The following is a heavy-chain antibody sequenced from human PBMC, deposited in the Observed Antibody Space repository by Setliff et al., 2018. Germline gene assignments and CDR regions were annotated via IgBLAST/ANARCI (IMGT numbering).Heavy chain of an antibody. D-gene: IGHD2-15*01. CDR1: GFTFSTYR. J-gene: IGHJ4*02. Sequence: SLRLSCATSGFTFSTYRMHWVRQASGKGLEWVAVIWDDGGNKYHADSVKGRFTISRDNSKNTLYLQMNSLRPEDTAVYYCARTCSGSGCYAGLESWGQGTPVTVSS. CDR3: ARTCSGSGCYAGLES. V-gene: IGHV3-33*08. CDR2: IWDDGGNK.